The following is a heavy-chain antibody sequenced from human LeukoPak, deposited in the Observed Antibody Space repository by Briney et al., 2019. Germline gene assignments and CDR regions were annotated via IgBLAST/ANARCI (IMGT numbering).Heavy chain of an antibody. J-gene: IGHJ4*02. CDR3: AKPVLESDGDYFDY. Sequence: GGSLRLSCAASGFTFSAYWMHWVRQAPGKGLVWVSRVDSGGSSTSYADSVKGRFTISRDNAKNTLYLQMNSLRAEDTAVYYCAKPVLESDGDYFDYWGQGTLVTVSS. CDR1: GFTFSAYW. V-gene: IGHV3-74*01. D-gene: IGHD7-27*01. CDR2: VDSGGSST.